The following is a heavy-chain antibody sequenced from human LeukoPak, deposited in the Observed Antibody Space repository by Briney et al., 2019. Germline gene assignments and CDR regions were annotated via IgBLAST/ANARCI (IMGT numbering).Heavy chain of an antibody. D-gene: IGHD2-2*01. CDR3: AKGEGGILGYCSSTSCYGVDY. V-gene: IGHV3-9*01. CDR1: GFTFDDYA. Sequence: GGSLRLSCAASGFTFDDYAMHWVRQGPGKGLEWVSGISWNSGSIGYADSVKGRFTISRDNAKNSLYLQMNSLRAEDTALYYCAKGEGGILGYCSSTSCYGVDYWGQGTLVTLSS. J-gene: IGHJ4*02. CDR2: ISWNSGSI.